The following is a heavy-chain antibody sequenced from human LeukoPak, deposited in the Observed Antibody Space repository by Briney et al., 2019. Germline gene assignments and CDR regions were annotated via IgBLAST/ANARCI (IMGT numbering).Heavy chain of an antibody. Sequence: RPSETLSLTCSVSGVSISSRDHYWSCLRQHPGKGLEWFGYIFYSGSTHYNPSLKSRVTISVDASKNQFSLKLSSVTAADAAVYYCPRALYYSSGYFFLDYWGGRTLVSVPS. J-gene: IGHJ4*02. V-gene: IGHV4-31*03. CDR3: PRALYYSSGYFFLDY. CDR2: IFYSGST. CDR1: GVSISSRDHY. D-gene: IGHD3-22*01.